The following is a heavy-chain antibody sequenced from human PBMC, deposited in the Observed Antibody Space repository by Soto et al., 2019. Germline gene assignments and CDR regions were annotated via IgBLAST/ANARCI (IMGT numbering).Heavy chain of an antibody. CDR3: ARTSATGKYYYGMDV. CDR1: GYSFTSYW. J-gene: IGHJ6*02. V-gene: IGHV5-51*01. CDR2: IYPGDSDT. Sequence: PGESLKISCKGSGYSFTSYWIGWVRQMPGKGLEWMGIIYPGDSDTRYSPSFQGQVTISADKSISTAYLQWSSLKASDTAMYYCARTSATGKYYYGMDVWGQGTTVTVSS. D-gene: IGHD6-13*01.